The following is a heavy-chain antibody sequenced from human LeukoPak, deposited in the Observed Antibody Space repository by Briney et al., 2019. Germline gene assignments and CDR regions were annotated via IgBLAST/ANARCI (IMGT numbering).Heavy chain of an antibody. Sequence: GESLKISCKGSGYSFTSYWIGWVRQMPGKGLEWMGIIYPGDSDTRYSPSFQGQVTISADKSISTAYLQWSSLKASDTAMYYCARRYSGSYYGIPCDYWGQGTLVTVSS. CDR3: ARRYSGSYYGIPCDY. V-gene: IGHV5-51*01. CDR2: IYPGDSDT. D-gene: IGHD1-26*01. CDR1: GYSFTSYW. J-gene: IGHJ4*02.